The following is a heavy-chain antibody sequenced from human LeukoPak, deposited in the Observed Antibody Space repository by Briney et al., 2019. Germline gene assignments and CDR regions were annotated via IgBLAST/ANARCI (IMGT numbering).Heavy chain of an antibody. CDR1: GYSFTSHW. CDR2: IYPGDSDT. CDR3: ARITGITGIADAFDI. V-gene: IGHV5-51*01. Sequence: GESLKISCKGSGYSFTSHWTGWVRQMPGKGLEWTGIIYPGDSDTRYSPSFQGQVTISADKSISTAYLQWSSLKASDTAMYYCARITGITGIADAFDIWGQGTMVTVSS. D-gene: IGHD1-20*01. J-gene: IGHJ3*02.